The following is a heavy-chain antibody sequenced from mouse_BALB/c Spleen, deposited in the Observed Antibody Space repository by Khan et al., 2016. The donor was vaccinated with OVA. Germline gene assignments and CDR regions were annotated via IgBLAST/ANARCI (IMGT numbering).Heavy chain of an antibody. CDR2: ISYSGST. V-gene: IGHV3-2*02. CDR3: ARWFTY. Sequence: EVQLQESGPGLVKPSQSLSLTCTVTGYPITSDYARYWIRQFPGNKLEWMGYISYSGSTTYNPSLKSRISITRDTSKKQFFLQLNSVTTEDTATYYCARWFTYWGQGTLVTVSA. J-gene: IGHJ3*01. CDR1: GYPITSDYA.